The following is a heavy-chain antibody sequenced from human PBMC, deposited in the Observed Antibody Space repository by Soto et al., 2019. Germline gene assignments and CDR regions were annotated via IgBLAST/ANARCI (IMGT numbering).Heavy chain of an antibody. CDR3: AKNGETSSWADY. D-gene: IGHD6-13*01. Sequence: PGGSLRLSCAASGFTFSSYGMHWVRQAPGKGLEWVAVISYDGSNKYYADSVKGRFTISRDNSKNTLYLQMNSLRAEDTAVYYCAKNGETSSWADYWGQGTLVTVSS. CDR2: ISYDGSNK. V-gene: IGHV3-30*18. CDR1: GFTFSSYG. J-gene: IGHJ4*02.